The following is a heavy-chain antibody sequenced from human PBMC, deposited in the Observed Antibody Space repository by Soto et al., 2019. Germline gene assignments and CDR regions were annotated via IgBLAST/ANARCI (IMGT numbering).Heavy chain of an antibody. CDR2: IYYSGST. J-gene: IGHJ4*02. D-gene: IGHD3-9*01. CDR3: ARSAPFDIYAITPVEF. Sequence: PSETLSLTCTVSGGSISSGDYYWSWIRQPSGKGLEWIGYIYYSGSTYYNPSLKSRVTISVDTSKNQFSLKLSSVTAADTAVYYCARSAPFDIYAITPVEFWGQGTLVTVSS. CDR1: GGSISSGDYY. V-gene: IGHV4-30-4*01.